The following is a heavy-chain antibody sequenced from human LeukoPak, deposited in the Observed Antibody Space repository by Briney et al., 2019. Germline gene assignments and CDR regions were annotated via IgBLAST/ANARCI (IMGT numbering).Heavy chain of an antibody. CDR3: ASLSSSGIAAAGSYYYYGMDV. CDR2: IYYSGST. V-gene: IGHV4-31*03. CDR1: GGSISNGGYY. Sequence: PSQTLSLTCTVSGGSISNGGYYWSWIRQHPGKGLEWIGYIYYSGSTNYNPSLKSRVAISVDKSKNQFSLKLSSVTAADTAVYYCASLSSSGIAAAGSYYYYGMDVWGQGTTVTVSS. J-gene: IGHJ6*02. D-gene: IGHD6-13*01.